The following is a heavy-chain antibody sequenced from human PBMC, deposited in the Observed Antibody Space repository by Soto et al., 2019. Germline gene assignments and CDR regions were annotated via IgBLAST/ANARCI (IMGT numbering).Heavy chain of an antibody. Sequence: GGSLRLSCAASGFTVSSNYMSWVRQAPGKGLEWVSVIYSGGSTYYADSVKGRFTISRDNSKNTLYLQMNSLRAEDTAVYYCARDPRWSGIQDWYFDLWGRGTLVTVSS. CDR1: GFTVSSNY. D-gene: IGHD1-26*01. V-gene: IGHV3-53*01. CDR2: IYSGGST. J-gene: IGHJ2*01. CDR3: ARDPRWSGIQDWYFDL.